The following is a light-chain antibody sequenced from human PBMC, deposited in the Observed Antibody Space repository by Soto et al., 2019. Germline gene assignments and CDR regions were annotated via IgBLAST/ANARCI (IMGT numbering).Light chain of an antibody. CDR2: RTS. J-gene: IGKJ5*01. V-gene: IGKV3-15*01. CDR1: QSISSN. CDR3: QQYGGSPVT. Sequence: EIVMTQSPATLSVSPGERATLSCRASQSISSNLAWYQQKPGQAPRLLMFRTSSRSTGFPARFSGSGSGTDFTITISRLEPEDFAVYYCQQYGGSPVTFGQGTRLEIK.